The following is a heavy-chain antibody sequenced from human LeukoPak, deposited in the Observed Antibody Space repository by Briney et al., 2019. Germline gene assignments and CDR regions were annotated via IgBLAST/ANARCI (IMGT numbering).Heavy chain of an antibody. CDR2: ISSSSSYI. CDR1: GFTFSSYS. D-gene: IGHD1-26*01. CDR3: ARNSYSSGWSSGRIVGATALDAFDI. V-gene: IGHV3-21*01. J-gene: IGHJ3*02. Sequence: GGSLRLSCAASGFTFSSYSMNWVRQAPGKGLEWVSSISSSSSYIYYADSVKGRFTISRDNAKNSLYLQMNSLRAEDTAVYYCARNSYSSGWSSGRIVGATALDAFDIWGQGTMVTVSS.